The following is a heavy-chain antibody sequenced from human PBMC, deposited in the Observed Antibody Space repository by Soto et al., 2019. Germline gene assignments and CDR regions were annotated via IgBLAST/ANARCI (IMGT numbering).Heavy chain of an antibody. Sequence: QVHVVQSGAEVKKPAASVKVSCKGSGYGFTTYGITWVRQAPGQGLEWMAWICAHNGNTNNAQKLQGRVTVTRDTPTSTAYMELRSLRSDDTAVYYCARGRYGDYWGQGALVTVSS. CDR1: GYGFTTYG. J-gene: IGHJ4*02. V-gene: IGHV1-18*01. CDR3: ARGRYGDY. CDR2: ICAHNGNT. D-gene: IGHD1-1*01.